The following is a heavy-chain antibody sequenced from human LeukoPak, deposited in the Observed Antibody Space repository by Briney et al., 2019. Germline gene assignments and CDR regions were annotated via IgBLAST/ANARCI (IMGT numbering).Heavy chain of an antibody. V-gene: IGHV1-2*02. CDR2: INPNSGGT. D-gene: IGHD2-2*01. J-gene: IGHJ5*02. Sequence: ASVKVSCKASGYTFTGYYMHWVRQAPGQGLEWMGWINPNSGGTNKAQKFQGRVTMTSDTSISIAYMELSRLRSDDTAVYYCARVLPAARGTPPVNWFDPWGQGTLVTVPS. CDR3: ARVLPAARGTPPVNWFDP. CDR1: GYTFTGYY.